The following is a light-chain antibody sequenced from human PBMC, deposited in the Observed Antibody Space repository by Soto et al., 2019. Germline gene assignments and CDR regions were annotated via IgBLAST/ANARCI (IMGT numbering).Light chain of an antibody. Sequence: EKVMTQSPATLSVSPGERATLSCRASQNVNSHLAWYQQKPGQAPRLLIYGASTRATGVPARFSGSGSGTEFTLTISRLQSEESAVYYCQQYASWPLTFGGGTKVEIK. CDR3: QQYASWPLT. J-gene: IGKJ4*01. V-gene: IGKV3-15*01. CDR2: GAS. CDR1: QNVNSH.